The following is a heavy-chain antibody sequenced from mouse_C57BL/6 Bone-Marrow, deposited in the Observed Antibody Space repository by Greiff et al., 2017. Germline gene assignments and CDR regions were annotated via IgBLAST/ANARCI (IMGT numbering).Heavy chain of an antibody. J-gene: IGHJ1*03. CDR2: IDPANGNT. CDR3: ARPDYYGSSYWYFDV. D-gene: IGHD1-1*01. CDR1: GFNIKNTY. Sequence: EVQLQESVAELVRPGASVKLSCTASGFNIKNTYMHWVKQRPEQGLEWIGRIDPANGNTKYAPKFQGKATITADTSSNTAYLQLSSLTSEDTAIYYCARPDYYGSSYWYFDVWGTGTTVTVSS. V-gene: IGHV14-3*01.